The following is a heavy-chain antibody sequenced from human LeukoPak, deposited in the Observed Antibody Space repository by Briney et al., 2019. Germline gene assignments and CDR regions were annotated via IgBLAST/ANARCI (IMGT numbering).Heavy chain of an antibody. J-gene: IGHJ3*02. V-gene: IGHV1-2*02. Sequence: ASVKVSCKASGYTFTGHYMHWVRQAPGQGLEWMGWINPNSGGTNYAQKFQGRVTMTRDTSISTAYMELSRLRSDDTAVYYCAREDRGYYYDSSGRAFDIWGQGTMVTVSS. CDR1: GYTFTGHY. CDR2: INPNSGGT. CDR3: AREDRGYYYDSSGRAFDI. D-gene: IGHD3-22*01.